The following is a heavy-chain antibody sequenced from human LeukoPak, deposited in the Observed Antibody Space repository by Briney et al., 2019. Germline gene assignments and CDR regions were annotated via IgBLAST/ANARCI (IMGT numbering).Heavy chain of an antibody. CDR3: ARDGADYYGSGSYYANRGQIDY. J-gene: IGHJ4*02. V-gene: IGHV1-18*01. D-gene: IGHD3-10*01. CDR2: ISAYNGNT. Sequence: GASVKVSCKASGYTFTSYGISWVRQAPGQGLEWMGWISAYNGNTNYAQKLQGRVTMTTDTSTSTAYMELRSLRSDDTAVYYCARDGADYYGSGSYYANRGQIDYWGQGTLVTVSS. CDR1: GYTFTSYG.